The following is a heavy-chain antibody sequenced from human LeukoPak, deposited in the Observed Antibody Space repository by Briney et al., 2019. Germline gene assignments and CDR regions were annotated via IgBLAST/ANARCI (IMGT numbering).Heavy chain of an antibody. V-gene: IGHV3-30*02. Sequence: PGGSLRLSCAASGFTFINYGMHSVRQAPGKGLEWVASIRYDGNNKYYADSVKGRFSISRDISKNTLYLQMNSLRAEDTAVYYCARDRYFYDRTYFDYWGQGTLVTVSS. D-gene: IGHD3-22*01. CDR2: IRYDGNNK. CDR1: GFTFINYG. J-gene: IGHJ4*02. CDR3: ARDRYFYDRTYFDY.